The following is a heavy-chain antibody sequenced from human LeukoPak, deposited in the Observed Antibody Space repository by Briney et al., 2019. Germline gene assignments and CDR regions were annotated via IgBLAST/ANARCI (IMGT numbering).Heavy chain of an antibody. Sequence: PGRSLRLSCEASGFTFSTYGMHWVRQAPGQGLEWVAVIWYDGSNKNYADSVKGRFTISRDNSKNTLYLQMNSLRAEDTAVYFCAKDVPAAYFDYWGQGTLVTVSS. J-gene: IGHJ4*02. CDR3: AKDVPAAYFDY. CDR1: GFTFSTYG. D-gene: IGHD2-2*01. V-gene: IGHV3-33*06. CDR2: IWYDGSNK.